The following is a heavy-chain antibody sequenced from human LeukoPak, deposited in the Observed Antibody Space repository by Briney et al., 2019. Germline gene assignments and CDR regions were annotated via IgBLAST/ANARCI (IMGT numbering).Heavy chain of an antibody. D-gene: IGHD1-7*01. CDR2: ISAYNGNT. J-gene: IGHJ4*02. CDR3: ARINWNYKDTDC. CDR1: GYTFTSYG. V-gene: IGHV1-18*01. Sequence: ASVKVSCKASGYTFTSYGISWVRQAPGQGLEWMGWISAYNGNTNYAQKLQGRVTMTTDTSTSTAFMELRSLRSDDTAVYYCARINWNYKDTDCWGQGTLVTVSS.